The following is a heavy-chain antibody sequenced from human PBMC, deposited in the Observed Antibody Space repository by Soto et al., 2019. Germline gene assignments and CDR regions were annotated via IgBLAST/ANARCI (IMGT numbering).Heavy chain of an antibody. J-gene: IGHJ6*03. V-gene: IGHV3-72*01. D-gene: IGHD5-12*01. CDR3: ARGSTIDSYYYMDV. CDR1: GFTFSDHH. CDR2: SRNKAKSYTT. Sequence: EVQLVESGGALVQPGGSLRLSCAASGFTFSDHHMDWVRQAPGKGLEWVGRSRNKAKSYTTEYAASVKDRFSISRDDSKTSLYLEMESLKTDDTAVYYCARGSTIDSYYYMDVWGKGTTVTVSS.